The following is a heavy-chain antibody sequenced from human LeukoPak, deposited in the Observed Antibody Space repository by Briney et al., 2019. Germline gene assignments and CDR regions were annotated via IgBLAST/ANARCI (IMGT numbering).Heavy chain of an antibody. V-gene: IGHV3-23*01. CDR2: ISGSGDDT. Sequence: PGGSLRLSCAASGFAFNTYATSWVRQAPGTGLVWVSHISGSGDDTDYADPVKGRFTISRDNSKNTLYLQMNSLRAEDTAIYYCAKKGCTSNRCYVNSWGPGTLVTVSS. CDR3: AKKGCTSNRCYVNS. CDR1: GFAFNTYA. J-gene: IGHJ5*01. D-gene: IGHD2-2*01.